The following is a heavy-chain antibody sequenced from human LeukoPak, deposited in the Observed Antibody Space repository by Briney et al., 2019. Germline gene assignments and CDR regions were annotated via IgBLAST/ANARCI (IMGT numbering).Heavy chain of an antibody. J-gene: IGHJ3*01. CDR2: ISPSGDIT. Sequence: GGSLRLSCAASGFHFSAHGMNWIRQAPGKGREWVSGISPSGDITYYADSVMGRFTISRDNRKSTVSLQMNSLRAEDTALYYCVRDLDWGAFDVWGQGGMVTVSS. D-gene: IGHD3/OR15-3a*01. CDR3: VRDLDWGAFDV. CDR1: GFHFSAHG. V-gene: IGHV3-23*01.